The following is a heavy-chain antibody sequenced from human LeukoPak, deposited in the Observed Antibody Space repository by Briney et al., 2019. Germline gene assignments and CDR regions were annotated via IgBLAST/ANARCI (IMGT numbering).Heavy chain of an antibody. V-gene: IGHV4-59*01. Sequence: SETLSLTCTVSGGSISSYYWSWIRQPPGKGLEWIGNIYYSGSTNYNPSLKSRVTISVDTSENQFSLKLSSVTAADTAVYYCTRGSIAYYYMDVWGKGTTVTISS. J-gene: IGHJ6*03. CDR1: GGSISSYY. CDR2: IYYSGST. D-gene: IGHD3-22*01. CDR3: TRGSIAYYYMDV.